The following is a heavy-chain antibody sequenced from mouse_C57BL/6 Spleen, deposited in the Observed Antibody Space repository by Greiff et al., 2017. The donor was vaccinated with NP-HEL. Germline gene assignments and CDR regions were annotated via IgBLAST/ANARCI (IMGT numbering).Heavy chain of an antibody. J-gene: IGHJ3*01. V-gene: IGHV1-64*01. Sequence: VQLQQPGAELVKPGASVELSCKASGYTFTSYWMHWVKQRPGQGLEWIGMIHPNSGSTNYNEKFKSKATLTVDKSSSTAYMQLSSLTSEDSAVYYCARGDYGSSSAWFAYWGQGTLVTVSA. CDR1: GYTFTSYW. CDR2: IHPNSGST. D-gene: IGHD1-1*01. CDR3: ARGDYGSSSAWFAY.